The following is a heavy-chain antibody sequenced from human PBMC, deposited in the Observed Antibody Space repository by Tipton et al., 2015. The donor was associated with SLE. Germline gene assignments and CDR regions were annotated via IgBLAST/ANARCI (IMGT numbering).Heavy chain of an antibody. Sequence: SLRLSCAASGFTVSSNEMSWVRQAPGKGLEWVSSISGGSTYYADSRKGRFTISRDNSKNTLHLQMNSLRAEDTAVYYCAKRYCSGGSCFDAFDIWGQGTMVTVSS. J-gene: IGHJ3*02. V-gene: IGHV3-38-3*01. D-gene: IGHD2-15*01. CDR2: ISGGST. CDR3: AKRYCSGGSCFDAFDI. CDR1: GFTVSSNE.